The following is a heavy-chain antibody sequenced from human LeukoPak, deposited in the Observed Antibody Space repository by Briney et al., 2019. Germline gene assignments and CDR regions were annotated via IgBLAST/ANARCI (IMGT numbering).Heavy chain of an antibody. CDR2: ISYDGSNK. D-gene: IGHD2-15*01. Sequence: PGGSLRLSCAASGFTFSSYAMHWVRQAPGKGLEWVAVISYDGSNKYYADSVKGRFTISRDNSKNTLYLQMNSLRAEDTAVYYCARDDVVVAEILRIHDSFDIWGQGTMVTVSS. CDR3: ARDDVVVAEILRIHDSFDI. V-gene: IGHV3-30*04. J-gene: IGHJ3*02. CDR1: GFTFSSYA.